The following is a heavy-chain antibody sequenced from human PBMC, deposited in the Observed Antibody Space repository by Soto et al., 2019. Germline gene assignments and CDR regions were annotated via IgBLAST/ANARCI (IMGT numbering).Heavy chain of an antibody. D-gene: IGHD3-22*01. CDR2: VSGSGGST. CDR1: GFTFSSYA. J-gene: IGHJ4*02. Sequence: PGGSLRLSCAASGFTFSSYAMSWVRQAPGKGLEWISAVSGSGGSTYYADSVKGRFTISRDNSKNTLYLQMNSLRAEDTAVYYCARDGTYYYDSSGYYLEDYWGQGTLVTVSS. V-gene: IGHV3-23*01. CDR3: ARDGTYYYDSSGYYLEDY.